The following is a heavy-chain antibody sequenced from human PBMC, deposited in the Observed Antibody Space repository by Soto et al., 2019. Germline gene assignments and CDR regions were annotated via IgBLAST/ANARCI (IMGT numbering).Heavy chain of an antibody. D-gene: IGHD2-8*01. V-gene: IGHV6-1*01. CDR2: TYYKSKWYY. CDR1: GDGVSSNSAG. CDR3: ARGSWDEVNGHYDMDV. Sequence: QVPRQQSSPGLVTPSQALSLTWSISGDGVSSNSAGWTWIRQTTSRVREWLGRTYYKSKWYYTYAASVKSRITVRTDTSKNQVSLQLTSVTPEDTAVYYCARGSWDEVNGHYDMDVWDKGTTVTVSS. J-gene: IGHJ6*03.